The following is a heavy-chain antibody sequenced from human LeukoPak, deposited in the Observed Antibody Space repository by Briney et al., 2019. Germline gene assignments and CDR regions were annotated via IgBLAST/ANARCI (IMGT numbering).Heavy chain of an antibody. Sequence: SETLSLTCTVSGGSINSYYWKWIWQPPGRGLEWVGYIGYNGNTNYSPSLKSRLTMSIDASKNQFSLRLTSVTAADTAVYYCARAGTNGWYGEYWGQGAPVTVSS. CDR1: GGSINSYY. D-gene: IGHD6-19*01. J-gene: IGHJ4*02. CDR3: ARAGTNGWYGEY. CDR2: IGYNGNT. V-gene: IGHV4-59*01.